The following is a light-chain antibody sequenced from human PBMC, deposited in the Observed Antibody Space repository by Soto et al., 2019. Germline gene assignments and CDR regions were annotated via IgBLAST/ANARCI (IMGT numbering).Light chain of an antibody. CDR1: QSVGSN. CDR2: GAS. J-gene: IGKJ1*01. V-gene: IGKV3-15*01. Sequence: IVRPQSPATLSVSPGERATLSCRASQSVGSNLAWYQQKPGQAPRLLIYGASTRATSFPARFSGSGSGTDFTLTISSLQSEDFAVYYCQQYNNWPWTFGQGTKVDIK. CDR3: QQYNNWPWT.